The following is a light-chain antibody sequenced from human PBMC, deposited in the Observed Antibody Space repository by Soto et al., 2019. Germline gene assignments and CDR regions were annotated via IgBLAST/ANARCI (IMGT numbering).Light chain of an antibody. V-gene: IGLV2-14*01. Sequence: QSALTQPASVSGSPGQSITISCTGTRSDVGGYNDVSWYQQHPGKAPKLMIYDVSNRPSGVSNRFSGSKSGNTASLTISGLQAEDEADYYCSSYTSSSTYVFGTGTKVTVL. CDR1: RSDVGGYND. CDR3: SSYTSSSTYV. J-gene: IGLJ1*01. CDR2: DVS.